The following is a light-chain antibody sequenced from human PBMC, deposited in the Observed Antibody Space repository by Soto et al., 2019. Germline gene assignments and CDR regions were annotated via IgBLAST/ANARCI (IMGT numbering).Light chain of an antibody. V-gene: IGKV1-6*02. J-gene: IGKJ2*01. Sequence: AIPMTQSPSSLSASVGDRVTITCRASQGIRNDLGWYQQKPGKAPKLLVSAASSLQHGVPSRFSGSGSGTDFTLTISSLQPDDFATYYCLQDYDYPHTFGQGTKVEIK. CDR1: QGIRND. CDR3: LQDYDYPHT. CDR2: AAS.